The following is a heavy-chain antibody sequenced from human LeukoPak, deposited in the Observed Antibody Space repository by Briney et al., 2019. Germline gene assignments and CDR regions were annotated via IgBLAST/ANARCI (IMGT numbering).Heavy chain of an antibody. Sequence: SETLSLTCAVYGGSFSGYYWSWIRQPPGKGLEWIGEINHSGSANYNPSLKSRVTISVDTSKNQVSLKLSSATAADTAIYYCARGSAIAVAGTFWLDPWGRGTLVTVSS. J-gene: IGHJ5*02. CDR2: INHSGSA. D-gene: IGHD6-19*01. CDR3: ARGSAIAVAGTFWLDP. CDR1: GGSFSGYY. V-gene: IGHV4-34*01.